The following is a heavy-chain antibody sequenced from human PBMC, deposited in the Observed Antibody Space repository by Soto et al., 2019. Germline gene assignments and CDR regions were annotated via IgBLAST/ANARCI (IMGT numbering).Heavy chain of an antibody. D-gene: IGHD3-3*01. Sequence: GASVKVSCKASGYTFTSYGISWVRQAPGQGLEWMGWISAYNGNTNYAQKLQGRVTMTTDTSTSTAYMELRSLRSDDTAVYYCARVNRVFWSGYYPPYYYGMAVWGQGTTVTVSS. J-gene: IGHJ6*02. V-gene: IGHV1-18*01. CDR1: GYTFTSYG. CDR3: ARVNRVFWSGYYPPYYYGMAV. CDR2: ISAYNGNT.